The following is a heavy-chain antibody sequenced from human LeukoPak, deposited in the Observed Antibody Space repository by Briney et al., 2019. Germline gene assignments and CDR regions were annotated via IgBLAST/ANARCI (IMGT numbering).Heavy chain of an antibody. CDR2: LYYSGST. J-gene: IGHJ4*02. CDR1: GGSVSSSSLY. D-gene: IGHD2-21*02. Sequence: TLSVTCPGSGGSVSSSSLYWGGIRPPPGRGLEWLGSLYYSGSTYYHPSLKSRDTICVDASKNQFSLTLSSVTAADTAVYFCASPVHWAGDCSYFDSWGQGTLVTVSS. CDR3: ASPVHWAGDCSYFDS. V-gene: IGHV4-39*01.